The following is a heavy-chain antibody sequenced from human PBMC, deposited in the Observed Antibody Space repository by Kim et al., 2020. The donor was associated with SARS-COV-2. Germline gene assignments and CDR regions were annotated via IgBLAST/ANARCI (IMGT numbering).Heavy chain of an antibody. CDR1: GGSISSYY. CDR2: IYYSGST. CDR3: ARSEVAAPVDY. Sequence: SETLSLTCTVSGGSISSYYWSWIRQPPGKGLEWIGYIYYSGSTNYNPSLKSRVTISVDTSKNQFSLKLSSVTAADTAVYYCARSEVAAPVDYWGQGTLVT. D-gene: IGHD6-13*01. J-gene: IGHJ4*02. V-gene: IGHV4-59*13.